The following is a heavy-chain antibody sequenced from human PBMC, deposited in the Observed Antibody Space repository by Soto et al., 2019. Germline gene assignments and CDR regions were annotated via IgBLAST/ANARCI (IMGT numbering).Heavy chain of an antibody. J-gene: IGHJ4*02. CDR3: AIEYYGSGRSRSHFFY. V-gene: IGHV1-18*01. Sequence: ASVKVSCKASGYTFTNYGISWVRQAPGQGLEWMGWISGHNGNTNYAQKLQGRVTMTTDTSTSTAYMELRSLRSDDTAVYYCAIEYYGSGRSRSHFFYLGKGTLVIVPS. D-gene: IGHD3-10*01. CDR1: GYTFTNYG. CDR2: ISGHNGNT.